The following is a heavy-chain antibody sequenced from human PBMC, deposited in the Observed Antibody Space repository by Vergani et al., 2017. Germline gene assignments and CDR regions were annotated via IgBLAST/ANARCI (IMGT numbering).Heavy chain of an antibody. Sequence: QVQLVQSGAEVKKPGSSVKVSCKASGGPFSSYAISWVRQAPGQGLEWMGGIIPIFGTANYAQKFQGRVTITADESTSTAYMELSSLRSEDTAVYYWARGRLVTTVTTGGYYYYYMDVGGKGTTVTVSS. D-gene: IGHD4-17*01. J-gene: IGHJ6*03. V-gene: IGHV1-69*01. CDR1: GGPFSSYA. CDR2: IIPIFGTA. CDR3: ARGRLVTTVTTGGYYYYYMDV.